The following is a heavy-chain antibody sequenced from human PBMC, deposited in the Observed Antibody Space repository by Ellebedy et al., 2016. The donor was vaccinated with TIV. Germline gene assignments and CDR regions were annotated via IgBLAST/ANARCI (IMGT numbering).Heavy chain of an antibody. J-gene: IGHJ4*02. D-gene: IGHD2-2*01. V-gene: IGHV3-66*01. Sequence: GGSLRLXXAASGFTVSSNYMSWVRQAPGKGLEWVSVIYSGGSTYYADSVKGRFTISRDNSKNTLYLQMNSLRAEDTAVYYCARDPGDQLLNDYWGQGTLVTVSS. CDR2: IYSGGST. CDR3: ARDPGDQLLNDY. CDR1: GFTVSSNY.